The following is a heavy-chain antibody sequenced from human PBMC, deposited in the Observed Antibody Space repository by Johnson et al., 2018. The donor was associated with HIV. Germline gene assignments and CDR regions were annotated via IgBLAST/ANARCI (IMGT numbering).Heavy chain of an antibody. V-gene: IGHV3-7*03. D-gene: IGHD2-2*01. CDR2: INQDGSEK. CDR1: GFTFSTYW. Sequence: VQLVESGGGLVQPGGSLRLSCVASGFTFSTYWMSWVRQAPGKGLEWVANINQDGSEKSYVDSVKGRFTISRDNAKNSLYLQMNSLRAEDTALYYCASGVPAAMGDGYDAFDIWGQGTMVTISS. J-gene: IGHJ3*02. CDR3: ASGVPAAMGDGYDAFDI.